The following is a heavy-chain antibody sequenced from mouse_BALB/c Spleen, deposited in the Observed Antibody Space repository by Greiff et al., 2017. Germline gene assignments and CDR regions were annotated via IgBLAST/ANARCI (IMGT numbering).Heavy chain of an antibody. CDR3: ARRYEGWFAY. D-gene: IGHD2-14*01. Sequence: QVQLQQSGAELVKPGASVKLSCKTSGYTFTSYWIQWVKQRPGQGLGWIGEIFPGTGTTYYNEKFKGKATLTIDTSSSTAYMQLSSLTSEDSAVYVCARRYEGWFAYWGQGTLVTVSA. V-gene: IGHV1S132*01. J-gene: IGHJ3*01. CDR1: GYTFTSYW. CDR2: IFPGTGTT.